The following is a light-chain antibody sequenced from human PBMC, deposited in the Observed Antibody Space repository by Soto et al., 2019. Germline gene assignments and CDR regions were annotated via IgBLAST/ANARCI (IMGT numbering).Light chain of an antibody. Sequence: DIQMNQSPSPLSATVRNKVNITFRAHQSVDKWLAWYQQKPGKAPKALIHDVSNLQAGVPPRFSGSGSGTEFTLTISGLQPDDFATYYCQQYHTHRTFGQGTKVDIK. J-gene: IGKJ1*01. CDR3: QQYHTHRT. V-gene: IGKV1-5*01. CDR1: QSVDKW. CDR2: DVS.